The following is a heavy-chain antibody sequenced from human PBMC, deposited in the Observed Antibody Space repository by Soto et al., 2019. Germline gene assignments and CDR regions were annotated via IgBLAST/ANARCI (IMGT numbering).Heavy chain of an antibody. CDR1: GFNFSRYW. Sequence: HPGGSLRLSCSASGFNFSRYWTHWVRQVPGRGLVWVSHINSDGSRTTYADSVKGRFTISRDNAKNTLYLQMNSLRAEDTAVYYCARDEMETYYYDSSGYYVTAWGQGTLVTVSS. CDR2: INSDGSRT. V-gene: IGHV3-74*01. J-gene: IGHJ5*02. CDR3: ARDEMETYYYDSSGYYVTA. D-gene: IGHD3-22*01.